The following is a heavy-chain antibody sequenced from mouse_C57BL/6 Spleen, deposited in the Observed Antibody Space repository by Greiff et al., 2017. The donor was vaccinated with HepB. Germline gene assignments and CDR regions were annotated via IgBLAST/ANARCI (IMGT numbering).Heavy chain of an antibody. CDR2: IHPNSGST. J-gene: IGHJ4*01. CDR3: ARDPDYYAMDY. V-gene: IGHV1-64*01. CDR1: GYTFTSYW. Sequence: QVQLQQPGAELVKPGASVKLSCKASGYTFTSYWMHWVKQRPGQGLEWIGMIHPNSGSTNYNEKFKSKATLTVDKSSSTAYMQLSSLTSEDSAVYYWARDPDYYAMDYWGQGTSVTVSS.